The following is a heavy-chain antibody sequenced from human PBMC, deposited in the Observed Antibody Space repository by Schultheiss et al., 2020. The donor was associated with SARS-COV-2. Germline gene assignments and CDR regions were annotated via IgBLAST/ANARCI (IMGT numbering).Heavy chain of an antibody. Sequence: SQTLSLTCTVSGGSLSSDFWSWIRQPPGKGLEWIGQVSHSGATHYSPSLKRRVTISVDTSKSQFSLRLRSLTAADTAIYFCSRGRTSVIPSPVLGLGPHYFSYYMDVWGKGTTVTVSS. CDR3: SRGRTSVIPSPVLGLGPHYFSYYMDV. J-gene: IGHJ6*03. D-gene: IGHD4-11*01. CDR2: VSHSGAT. V-gene: IGHV4-34*01. CDR1: GGSLSSDF.